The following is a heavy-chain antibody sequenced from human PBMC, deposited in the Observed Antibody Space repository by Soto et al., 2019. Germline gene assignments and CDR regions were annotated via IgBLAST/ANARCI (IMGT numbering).Heavy chain of an antibody. J-gene: IGHJ4*02. Sequence: GGSLRLSCAASGFTFSSYAMSWVRQAPGKGLEWVSGISGSGGSTYYADSVKGRFTISRDNSKNTLYLQMNSLRAEDTAVYYCANGPRGGYYFDYWGQGTLVTVSS. CDR2: ISGSGGST. CDR1: GFTFSSYA. V-gene: IGHV3-23*01. CDR3: ANGPRGGYYFDY. D-gene: IGHD3-16*01.